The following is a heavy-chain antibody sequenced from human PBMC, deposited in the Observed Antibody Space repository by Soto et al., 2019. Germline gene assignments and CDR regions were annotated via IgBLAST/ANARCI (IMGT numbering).Heavy chain of an antibody. D-gene: IGHD2-15*01. V-gene: IGHV3-23*01. J-gene: IGHJ4*02. CDR2: ISASSAGST. CDR1: GFTFSDYA. Sequence: EVQLLESGGGLVQPGGSLRLSCAASGFTFSDYAMTWVRQAPGKGLEWVSAISASSAGSTYYTDSVKGRFTISRDNSRDTLYLQMNSLRAEDTAVYYCAKGHCSGGRYYPFDYWGQGTLVTVSS. CDR3: AKGHCSGGRYYPFDY.